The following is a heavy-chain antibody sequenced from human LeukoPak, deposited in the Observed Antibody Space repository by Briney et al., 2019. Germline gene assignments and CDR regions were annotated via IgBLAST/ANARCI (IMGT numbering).Heavy chain of an antibody. D-gene: IGHD2-15*01. CDR1: GFTFSSYW. CDR2: INNDGSGT. CDR3: VRGGESTWS. Sequence: GGSLRLSCAASGFTFSSYWMHWVRQAPGKGLVWVSRINNDGSGTTYADSVKGRCTISRDDAKNTLYLQMNSLRAEDTAVYYCVRGGESTWSWGQGTLVTVSS. J-gene: IGHJ5*02. V-gene: IGHV3-74*01.